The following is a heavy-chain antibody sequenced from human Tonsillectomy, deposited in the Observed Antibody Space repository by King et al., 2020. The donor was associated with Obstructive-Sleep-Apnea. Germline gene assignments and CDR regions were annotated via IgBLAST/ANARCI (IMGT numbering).Heavy chain of an antibody. CDR2: ISSSGGSR. CDR1: GFSFSSYA. J-gene: IGHJ4*02. D-gene: IGHD5-18*01. CDR3: AKEGWIQLWTPFDY. V-gene: IGHV3-23*04. Sequence: VQLVESGGGLVQPGGSLRRSCAASGFSFSSYAMSWVRQAPGEGLEWVSGISSSGGSRYYADSVKGRFTISRDNSKNTLSLQMSSLRAEDTAVYYCAKEGWIQLWTPFDYWGQGTLVTVSS.